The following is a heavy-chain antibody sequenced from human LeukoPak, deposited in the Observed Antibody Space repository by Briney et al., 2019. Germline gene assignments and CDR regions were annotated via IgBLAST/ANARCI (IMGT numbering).Heavy chain of an antibody. D-gene: IGHD6-19*01. V-gene: IGHV1-2*02. CDR1: GYTFTGYY. Sequence: ASVTVSCKASGYTFTGYYMHWVRQAPGQGLEWMGWINPNSGGTNYAQKFQGRVTMTRDTSISTAYMELSRLRSDDTAVYYCARRRPRIAVAGTGGFDPWGQGTLVTVSS. CDR2: INPNSGGT. CDR3: ARRRPRIAVAGTGGFDP. J-gene: IGHJ5*02.